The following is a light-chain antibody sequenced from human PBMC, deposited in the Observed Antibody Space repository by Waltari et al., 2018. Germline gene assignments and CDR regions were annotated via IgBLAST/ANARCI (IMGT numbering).Light chain of an antibody. J-gene: IGLJ3*02. CDR2: RNS. CDR1: TVGSGY. Sequence: SNDLHQPLSVSVALGQTARISCGRNTVGSGYVHGYQQKAGQAPVLVIYRNSNRPSRIPHRFAGSGSENTATLTISEAQFGDEADYFCQQWDTTTAWVFGGGTKLTVL. V-gene: IGLV3-9*01. CDR3: QQWDTTTAWV.